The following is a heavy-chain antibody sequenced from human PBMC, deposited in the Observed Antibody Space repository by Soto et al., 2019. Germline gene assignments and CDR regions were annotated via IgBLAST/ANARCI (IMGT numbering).Heavy chain of an antibody. CDR1: GFSLSTSGVG. V-gene: IGHV2-5*02. J-gene: IGHJ4*02. CDR3: AHGGGGYFFDY. Sequence: QITLKESGPTLVKPTQTLTLTCTFSGFSLSTSGVGVGWIRQPPGKALEWLALIYWDDDKRSSPSLKSRLTITKDTSKNRVVLTMTNMDPVDTATYYCAHGGGGYFFDYWGQGTLVTVSS. CDR2: IYWDDDK. D-gene: IGHD3-22*01.